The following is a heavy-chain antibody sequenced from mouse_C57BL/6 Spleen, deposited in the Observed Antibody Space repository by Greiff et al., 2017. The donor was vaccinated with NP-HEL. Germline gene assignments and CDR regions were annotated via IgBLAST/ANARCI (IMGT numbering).Heavy chain of an antibody. J-gene: IGHJ4*01. CDR3: ARGGTGDAMDY. V-gene: IGHV14-2*01. D-gene: IGHD4-1*01. Sequence: DVQLQESGAELVKPGASVKLSCTASGFNIKDYYMHWVKQRTEQGLEWIGRIDPEDGETKYAPNFQGKATITADTSSNTAYLQLSSLTSEVTAVYYCARGGTGDAMDYWGQGTSVTVSS. CDR1: GFNIKDYY. CDR2: IDPEDGET.